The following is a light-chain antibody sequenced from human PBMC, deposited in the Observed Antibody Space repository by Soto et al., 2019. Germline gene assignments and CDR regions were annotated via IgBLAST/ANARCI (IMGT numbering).Light chain of an antibody. Sequence: QSALTQSPSASGSPGQSVTISCTGTSSDIGGYDSVSWYQQHPGKAPKVMIYDVSKRPSGVPDRFSGSKSGNTASLTISGLQAEDEADYYCCSYAGTFYAFGTGTKVTVL. CDR1: SSDIGGYDS. CDR2: DVS. V-gene: IGLV2-8*01. J-gene: IGLJ1*01. CDR3: CSYAGTFYA.